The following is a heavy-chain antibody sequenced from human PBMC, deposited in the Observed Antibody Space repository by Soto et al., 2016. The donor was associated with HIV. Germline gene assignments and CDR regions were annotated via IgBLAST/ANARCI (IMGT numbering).Heavy chain of an antibody. J-gene: IGHJ4*02. CDR2: ISGGAGTT. Sequence: EVQLLESGGGLVQPGGSLRLSCAASGFTFSNYAMNWVRQAPGKGLEWVSVISGGAGTTYYADSVKGRFIISRDNSKNMLYLQMNSLRGEDTALYYCAKAREADIVATTLGDWGQGTPVTVSS. D-gene: IGHD5-12*01. CDR3: AKAREADIVATTLGD. CDR1: GFTFSNYA. V-gene: IGHV3-23*01.